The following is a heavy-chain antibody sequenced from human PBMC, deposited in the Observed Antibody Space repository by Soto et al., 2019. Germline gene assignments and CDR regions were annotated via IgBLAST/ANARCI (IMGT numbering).Heavy chain of an antibody. Sequence: SETLSLTCTVSGGSISSYYWSWIRQPPGKGLEWIGYIYYSGSTNYNPSLKSRVTISVDTSKNQFSLKLSSVTAADTAVYYCAALGYCSSTSCRLYALDIWGQGTMVTVSS. V-gene: IGHV4-59*08. CDR1: GGSISSYY. CDR2: IYYSGST. D-gene: IGHD2-2*01. CDR3: AALGYCSSTSCRLYALDI. J-gene: IGHJ3*02.